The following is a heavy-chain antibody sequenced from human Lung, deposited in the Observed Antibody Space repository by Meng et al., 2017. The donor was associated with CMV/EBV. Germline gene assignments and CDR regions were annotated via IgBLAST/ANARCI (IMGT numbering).Heavy chain of an antibody. CDR3: ARPLAIRPMLCYYYGLDV. CDR2: IYSADRA. V-gene: IGHV3-53*01. D-gene: IGHD6-6*01. CDR1: GFTVTDNY. J-gene: IGHJ6*02. Sequence: GGSXRLXXAASGFTVTDNYMIWVRQAPGKGLEWVSVIYSADRAYYAGSVRGRFTISRDISKNTVYLQMLNLRAEDAAMYSCARPLAIRPMLCYYYGLDVLGQGXTVTVSS.